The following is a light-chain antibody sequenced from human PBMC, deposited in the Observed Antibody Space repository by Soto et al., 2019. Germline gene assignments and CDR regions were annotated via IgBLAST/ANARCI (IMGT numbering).Light chain of an antibody. CDR1: SSDVGGYNY. CDR2: EVS. J-gene: IGLJ1*01. V-gene: IGLV2-8*01. CDR3: SSYAGSNIHYV. Sequence: QSALAQPPSASGSPGQSVTISCTGTSSDVGGYNYVSWYQQHPGKAPKPIIYEVSKRPSGVPDRFSGSKSGSTASLTVSGLQAEDEADYYCSSYAGSNIHYVFGTGTKVTVL.